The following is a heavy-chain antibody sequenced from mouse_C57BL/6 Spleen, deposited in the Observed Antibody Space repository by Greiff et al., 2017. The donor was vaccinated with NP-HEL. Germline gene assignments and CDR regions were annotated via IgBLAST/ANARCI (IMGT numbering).Heavy chain of an antibody. D-gene: IGHD1-1*01. CDR1: GFSLTSYG. Sequence: VKLQESGPGLVQPSQSLSITCTVSGFSLTSYGVHWVRQSPGKGLEWLGVIWSGGSTDYNAAFISRLSISKDNSKSQVFFKMNSLQADDTAIYYCARSLHYYGSSYNAMDYWGQGTSVTVSS. CDR2: IWSGGST. V-gene: IGHV2-2*01. J-gene: IGHJ4*01. CDR3: ARSLHYYGSSYNAMDY.